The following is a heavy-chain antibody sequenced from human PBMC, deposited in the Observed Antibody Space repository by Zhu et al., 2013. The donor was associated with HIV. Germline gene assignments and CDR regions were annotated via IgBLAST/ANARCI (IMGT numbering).Heavy chain of an antibody. D-gene: IGHD1-20*01. Sequence: QVQLVQSGAEVKKPGASVKVSCKSSGYTFTKNAMHWVRQAPGQGLEWMAWINGGNGDTKYSPRFQDRVTITRDTSANTAYMELRSLKSEDTAVYYCARDSMDNWKHPAFDYWGQGTLVTVSS. J-gene: IGHJ4*02. CDR1: GYTFTKNA. CDR2: INGGNGDT. CDR3: ARDSMDNWKHPAFDY. V-gene: IGHV1-3*01.